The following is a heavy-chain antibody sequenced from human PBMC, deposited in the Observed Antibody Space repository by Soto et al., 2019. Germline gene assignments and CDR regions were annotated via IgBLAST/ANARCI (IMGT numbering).Heavy chain of an antibody. D-gene: IGHD6-19*01. J-gene: IGHJ4*02. CDR3: VRGVAGTGLAL. CDR2: TYYRSYWRH. V-gene: IGHV6-1*01. Sequence: PSQTLSLTCAISGDSVSSNTAAWNWIRSSPSRGLEWLGRTYYRSYWRHDYAVSVKSRITVNSDTSNNHFSLQLNSVTPDDTAVYYCVRGVAGTGLALWGQGTLVTVSS. CDR1: GDSVSSNTAA.